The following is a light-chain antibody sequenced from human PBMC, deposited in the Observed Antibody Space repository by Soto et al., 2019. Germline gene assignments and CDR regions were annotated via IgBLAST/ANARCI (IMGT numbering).Light chain of an antibody. V-gene: IGKV3-15*01. CDR3: QPYNKWPPET. Sequence: EIVMTQSPATLSVSPGDRATLSCRASQSVSSNLAWYQQRPGQAPRLLIYGASTRATGIPARFSGSGSGTEFTLILSSLQSEDFSFYDCQPYNKWPPETFGQGTRLEIK. J-gene: IGKJ5*01. CDR2: GAS. CDR1: QSVSSN.